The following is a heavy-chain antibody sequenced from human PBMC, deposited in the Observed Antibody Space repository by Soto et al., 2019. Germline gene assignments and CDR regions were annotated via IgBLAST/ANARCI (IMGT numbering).Heavy chain of an antibody. CDR2: IYYSGST. V-gene: IGHV4-59*08. D-gene: IGHD3-22*01. CDR1: GVSISSYY. CDR3: ARQVHYYDSSGYSWFAL. J-gene: IGHJ5*02. Sequence: SETLSLTCTVSGVSISSYYWSWIRQPPGKGLEWIGYIYYSGSTNYNPSLKSRVTISVDTSKNQFSLKLNSVTAADTAVYYCARQVHYYDSSGYSWFALWDQGTLLPVSS.